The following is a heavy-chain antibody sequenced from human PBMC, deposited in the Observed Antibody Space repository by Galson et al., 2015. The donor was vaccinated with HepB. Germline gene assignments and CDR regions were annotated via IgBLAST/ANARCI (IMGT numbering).Heavy chain of an antibody. D-gene: IGHD6-19*01. V-gene: IGHV3-23*01. Sequence: LRLSCAASGFTFSNYAMTWVRRAPGKGLEWVSGISGSAGSTYYADSVKGRFTISRDNSKNTLYLQMNSLRAEDTAVYYCAKEDEQWLAPAGFAYWGQGTLVTVSS. J-gene: IGHJ4*02. CDR3: AKEDEQWLAPAGFAY. CDR2: ISGSAGST. CDR1: GFTFSNYA.